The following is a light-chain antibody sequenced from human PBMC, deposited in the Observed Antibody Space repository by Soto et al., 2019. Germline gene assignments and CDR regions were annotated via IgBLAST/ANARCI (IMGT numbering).Light chain of an antibody. V-gene: IGKV3-20*01. J-gene: IGKJ1*01. CDR1: QSVSSSY. CDR3: QEYGSSPPWT. CDR2: GAS. Sequence: EIVLTQSPGTLSLSPGERATLSCRASQSVSSSYLAWYQQKPGQAPRLLIYGASSRATGIPDRFSGSGSGTSFTLTISTLAPEDFAVYYWQEYGSSPPWTLGQGTKVDIK.